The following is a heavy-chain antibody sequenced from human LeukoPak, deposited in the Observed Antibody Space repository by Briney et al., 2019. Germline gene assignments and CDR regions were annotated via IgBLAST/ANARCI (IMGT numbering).Heavy chain of an antibody. CDR2: LKGKIAGGTT. D-gene: IGHD3-10*01. Sequence: GGSLRLSCAASGFTFSNAWPSWVRQAPGKGLEWVGRLKGKIAGGTTDYAAPVTGRFTISRDDSKNTQYLQMNSLTTEDTAVYYCTWITVVPGVIGYWGQGTLVTVSS. V-gene: IGHV3-15*01. CDR1: GFTFSNAW. J-gene: IGHJ4*02. CDR3: TWITVVPGVIGY.